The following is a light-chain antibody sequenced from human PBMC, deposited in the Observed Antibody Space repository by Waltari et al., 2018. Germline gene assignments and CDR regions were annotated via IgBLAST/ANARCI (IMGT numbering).Light chain of an antibody. CDR1: SPNIGSNT. Sequence: QSVLTQPPSASGAPGPRVTLSCSGSSPNIGSNTVYWHQQLPGTAPNLLIYKNDRRPAGVPDRFSGSKSDNSASLTISWLQSEDEADYYCAAWDDSRNGHVVFGGGTKVTVL. J-gene: IGLJ2*01. V-gene: IGLV1-44*01. CDR2: KND. CDR3: AAWDDSRNGHVV.